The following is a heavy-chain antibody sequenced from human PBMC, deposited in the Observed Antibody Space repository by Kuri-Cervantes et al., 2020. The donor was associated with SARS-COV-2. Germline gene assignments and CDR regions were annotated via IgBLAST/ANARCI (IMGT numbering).Heavy chain of an antibody. CDR3: ARGGTYYDFWSGIKIYEPRSNYFDY. V-gene: IGHV1-24*01. CDR1: GYTLTELS. D-gene: IGHD3-3*01. Sequence: ASVKVSCKVSGYTLTELSMHWVRQAPGKGLEWMGGFDPEDGETIYAQKFQGRVTMTEDTSTDTAYMELSSLRSEDTAVYYCARGGTYYDFWSGIKIYEPRSNYFDYWGQGTLVTVSS. CDR2: FDPEDGET. J-gene: IGHJ4*02.